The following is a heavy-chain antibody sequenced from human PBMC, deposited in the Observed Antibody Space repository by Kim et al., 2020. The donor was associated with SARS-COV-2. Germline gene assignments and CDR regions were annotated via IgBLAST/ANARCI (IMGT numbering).Heavy chain of an antibody. J-gene: IGHJ4*02. CDR1: GYSFTSYW. Sequence: GESLKISCKGSGYSFTSYWIGWVRQMPGKGLEWMGTINPYYSNTKYSPSFQGQVTFSADKSISTAFLQWNSLQASDTAMYYCARRGGSGTYLVDYWGQGTLVTVSS. D-gene: IGHD1-26*01. CDR2: INPYYSNT. CDR3: ARRGGSGTYLVDY. V-gene: IGHV5-51*01.